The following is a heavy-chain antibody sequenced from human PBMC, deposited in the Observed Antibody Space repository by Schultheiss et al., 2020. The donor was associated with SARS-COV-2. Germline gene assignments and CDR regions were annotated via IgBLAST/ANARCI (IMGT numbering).Heavy chain of an antibody. Sequence: GGSLRLSCAASGFTFSSYSMNWVRQAPGKGLEWVAVISYDGSNKYYADSVKGRFTISRDNSKNTLYLQMNSLRAEDTAVYYCAKVRGSYYGVDYWGQGTLVTVSS. CDR3: AKVRGSYYGVDY. J-gene: IGHJ4*02. V-gene: IGHV3-30*18. CDR2: ISYDGSNK. CDR1: GFTFSSYS. D-gene: IGHD1-26*01.